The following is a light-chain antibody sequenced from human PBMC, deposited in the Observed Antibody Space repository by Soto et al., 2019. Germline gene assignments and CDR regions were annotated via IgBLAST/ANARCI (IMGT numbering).Light chain of an antibody. CDR2: AAS. V-gene: IGKV1-39*01. J-gene: IGKJ1*01. CDR1: QSVSRY. Sequence: DVQMTQSPSSLSALVGDRVTITCRASQSVSRYLNWYQQKPGKAPKLLINAASNLRSGVPSRFSGSGSGTDFTLTISSLQPEDFATYYCQQSYSTPVTFGQGTKVDIK. CDR3: QQSYSTPVT.